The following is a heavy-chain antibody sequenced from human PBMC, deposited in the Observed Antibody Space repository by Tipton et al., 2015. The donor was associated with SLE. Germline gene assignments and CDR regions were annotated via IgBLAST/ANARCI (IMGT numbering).Heavy chain of an antibody. CDR1: GGSISSSSYY. Sequence: TLSLTCTVSGGSISSSSYYWGWIRQPPGKGLEWIGSIYYSGSTYYNPSLKSRVTISVDTSKNQFSLKLSSVTAADTAVYYCARDRVLGSSWYLIDYWGQGTLVTVSS. CDR3: ARDRVLGSSWYLIDY. V-gene: IGHV4-39*07. J-gene: IGHJ4*02. D-gene: IGHD6-13*01. CDR2: IYYSGST.